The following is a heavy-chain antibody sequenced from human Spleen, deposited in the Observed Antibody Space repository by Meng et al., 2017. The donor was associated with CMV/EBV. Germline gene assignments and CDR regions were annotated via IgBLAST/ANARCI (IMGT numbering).Heavy chain of an antibody. CDR3: ARLGYCSSTSCPDV. Sequence: SETLSLTCTVSGGSISSYYWSWIRQPPGKGLEWIGYIYYSGSTNYNPSLKSRVTISVDTSKNQFSLKLGSVTAADTAVYYCARLGYCSSTSCPDVWGQGTTVTVSS. J-gene: IGHJ6*02. D-gene: IGHD2-2*01. V-gene: IGHV4-59*12. CDR1: GGSISSYY. CDR2: IYYSGST.